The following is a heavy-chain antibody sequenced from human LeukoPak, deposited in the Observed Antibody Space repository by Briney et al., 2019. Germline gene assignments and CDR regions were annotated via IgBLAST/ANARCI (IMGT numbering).Heavy chain of an antibody. D-gene: IGHD2-2*01. V-gene: IGHV4-59*12. J-gene: IGHJ6*02. CDR3: ARGRGCSSTSCYYYYYGMDV. Sequence: SETLSLTCSVSDGSINSYYWNWIRRPPGKGLEWIGYIYYNGNTNYNPSLKSRVTISVDTSKNQFSLKLSSVTAADTAVYYCARGRGCSSTSCYYYYYGMDVWGQGTTVTVSS. CDR2: IYYNGNT. CDR1: DGSINSYY.